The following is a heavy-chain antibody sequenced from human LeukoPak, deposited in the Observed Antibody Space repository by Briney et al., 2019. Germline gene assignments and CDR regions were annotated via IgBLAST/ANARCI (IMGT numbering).Heavy chain of an antibody. CDR2: IKSKTDGGTT. Sequence: KPGGSLRLSCAASGFTFSNAWMSWVRQAPGKGLEWVGRIKSKTDGGTTDYAAPVKGRFTISRDDSKNTLYLQMNSLKTEDTAVYYCTTDLPPWAYDFWSGYYLHDAFDIWGQGTMVTVSS. V-gene: IGHV3-15*01. D-gene: IGHD3-3*01. J-gene: IGHJ3*02. CDR1: GFTFSNAW. CDR3: TTDLPPWAYDFWSGYYLHDAFDI.